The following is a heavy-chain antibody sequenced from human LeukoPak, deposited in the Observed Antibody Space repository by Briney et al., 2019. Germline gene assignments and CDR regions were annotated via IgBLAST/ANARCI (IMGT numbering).Heavy chain of an antibody. D-gene: IGHD3-10*01. CDR3: ARGGGSGSYYNDAFDI. CDR2: INHSGCT. V-gene: IGHV4-34*01. J-gene: IGHJ3*02. CDR1: GGSFSGYY. Sequence: KPSETLSLTCAVYGGSFSGYYWSWIRQPPGKGLEWIGEINHSGCTNYNPSLKSRVTISVDTSKNQFSLKLSSVSAADTAVYYCARGGGSGSYYNDAFDIWGQGTMVTVSS.